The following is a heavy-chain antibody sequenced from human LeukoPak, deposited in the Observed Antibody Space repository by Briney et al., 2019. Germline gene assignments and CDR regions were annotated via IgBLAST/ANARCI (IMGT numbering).Heavy chain of an antibody. D-gene: IGHD4-17*01. Sequence: ASVKVSCKASGGTFSSYAISWVRQAPGQGLEWMGRIIPILGIANYAQKFQGRVTITADKSTSTAYMELSSLRSEDTAVYYCARVSWGHGDYHRGWFDPWGQGTLVTVSS. V-gene: IGHV1-69*04. J-gene: IGHJ5*02. CDR2: IIPILGIA. CDR1: GGTFSSYA. CDR3: ARVSWGHGDYHRGWFDP.